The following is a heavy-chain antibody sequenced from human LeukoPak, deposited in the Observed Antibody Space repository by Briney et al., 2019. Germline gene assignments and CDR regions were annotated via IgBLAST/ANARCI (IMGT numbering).Heavy chain of an antibody. V-gene: IGHV4-59*01. CDR3: ARIYCTNGVCYYFDY. Sequence: SETPSLTSTVPGGSISSYFWSWIRPPPRKGLECIGYIYYSGSTNYNPSLTSRVTISVHTSKNQFSLKLSSVTAADTAVYYCARIYCTNGVCYYFDYWGQGTLVTVSS. D-gene: IGHD2-8*01. CDR2: IYYSGST. CDR1: GGSISSYF. J-gene: IGHJ4*02.